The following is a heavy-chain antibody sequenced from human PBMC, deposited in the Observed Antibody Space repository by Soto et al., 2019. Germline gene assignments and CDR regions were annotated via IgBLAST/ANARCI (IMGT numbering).Heavy chain of an antibody. V-gene: IGHV3-48*01. D-gene: IGHD3-10*01. J-gene: IGHJ4*02. CDR2: ISSSSSTI. Sequence: GGSLRLSCAASGFTFSSYSMNWVRQAPGKGLEWVSYISSSSSTIYYADSVKGRFTISRDNAKNSLYLQMNSLRAEDTAVYYCARDASMYYYGSGSPFDYWGQGTLVTVSS. CDR1: GFTFSSYS. CDR3: ARDASMYYYGSGSPFDY.